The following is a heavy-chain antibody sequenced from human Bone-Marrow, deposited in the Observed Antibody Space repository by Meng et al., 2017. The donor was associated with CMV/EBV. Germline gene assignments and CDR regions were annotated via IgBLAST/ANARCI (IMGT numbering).Heavy chain of an antibody. CDR1: GYSFTSYG. J-gene: IGHJ6*02. CDR2: ISAYNGNT. D-gene: IGHD5-18*01. Sequence: ASAMVSYKASGYSFTSYGISWVRQAPGQGLEWMGWISAYNGNTNYAQKLQGRVTMTTDTSTSTAYMELRSLRSDDTAVYYCARVEIQLWFSSYYYYGMDVWGQGTTVTVSS. V-gene: IGHV1-18*01. CDR3: ARVEIQLWFSSYYYYGMDV.